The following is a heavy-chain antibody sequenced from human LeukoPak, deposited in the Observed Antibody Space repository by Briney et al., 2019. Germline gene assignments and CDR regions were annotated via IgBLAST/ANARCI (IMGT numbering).Heavy chain of an antibody. Sequence: ASVKVSCKASGYTFTSYGLSWVRQAPGQGLEWMGWINTDDAGTNYALRFQGRVTLTRDTSTSTAYMELRSLRSDDTAVYYCARDQEQWLVLGYWGQGTLVTVSS. CDR1: GYTFTSYG. D-gene: IGHD6-19*01. J-gene: IGHJ4*02. CDR2: INTDDAGT. V-gene: IGHV1-18*01. CDR3: ARDQEQWLVLGY.